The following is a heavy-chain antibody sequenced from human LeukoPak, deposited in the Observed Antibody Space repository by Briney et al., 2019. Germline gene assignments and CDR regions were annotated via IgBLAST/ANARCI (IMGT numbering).Heavy chain of an antibody. CDR2: ISYDGSNK. V-gene: IGHV3-30*18. D-gene: IGHD3-9*01. CDR1: GFTFSSYG. J-gene: IGHJ6*04. Sequence: GGSLRLSCAASGFTFSSYGMHWVRQAPGKGLEWVAVISYDGSNKYYADSVKGRFTISRDNSKNTLYLQMNSLRAEDTAVYYCAKDLIDILTGYSHYYGMDVWGKGTTVTVS. CDR3: AKDLIDILTGYSHYYGMDV.